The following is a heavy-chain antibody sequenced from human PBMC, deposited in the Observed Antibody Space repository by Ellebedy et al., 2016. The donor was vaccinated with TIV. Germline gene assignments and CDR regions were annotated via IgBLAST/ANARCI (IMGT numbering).Heavy chain of an antibody. Sequence: SGPTLVKPTQTLTLTCTFSGFSLSTSGMGVSWIDQAPGKALEWLARIDWDDDKYYSTYLTTRLTISQDTSKNQVVLTMTNMDPVDTATYYCARIKGGYMGYAIDYWGQGTLVTVSS. J-gene: IGHJ4*02. CDR3: ARIKGGYMGYAIDY. D-gene: IGHD5-12*01. CDR1: GFSLSTSGMG. CDR2: IDWDDDK. V-gene: IGHV2-70*11.